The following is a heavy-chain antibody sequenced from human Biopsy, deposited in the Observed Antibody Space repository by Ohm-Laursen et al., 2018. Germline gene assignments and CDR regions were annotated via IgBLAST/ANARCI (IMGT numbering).Heavy chain of an antibody. Sequence: GASVKVSCKVPGGTFSNYGVNWVRQAPGQGLEWLGGNIPILGTGNYAQKFQDRVTVAADTSTSTATVELRSLRSDDTAVYYCATKLTGYFHHWGQRTLVIVSS. CDR3: ATKLTGYFHH. V-gene: IGHV1-69*06. J-gene: IGHJ1*01. CDR2: NIPILGTG. D-gene: IGHD3-9*01. CDR1: GGTFSNYG.